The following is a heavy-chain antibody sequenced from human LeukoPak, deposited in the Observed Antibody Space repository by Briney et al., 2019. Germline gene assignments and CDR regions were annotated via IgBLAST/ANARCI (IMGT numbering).Heavy chain of an antibody. CDR1: GGTFSSYA. J-gene: IGHJ6*03. V-gene: IGHV1-69*05. CDR2: IIPIFGTA. CDR3: ASPQAYYYDSSGPPSPYYYMDV. Sequence: SVKVSRKASGGTFSSYAIIWVRQAPGQGLEWMGGIIPIFGTANYAQKFQGRVTITTDESTSTAYMELSSLRSEDTAVYYCASPQAYYYDSSGPPSPYYYMDVWGKGTTVTVSS. D-gene: IGHD3-22*01.